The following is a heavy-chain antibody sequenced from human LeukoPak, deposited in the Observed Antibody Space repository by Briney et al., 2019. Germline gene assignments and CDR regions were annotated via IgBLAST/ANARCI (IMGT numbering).Heavy chain of an antibody. CDR2: INPNSGGT. CDR3: ARVEDTAMDLDY. J-gene: IGHJ4*02. CDR1: GYTFTDYS. Sequence: ASVKVSCKASGYTFTDYSMHWVRQAPGQGLEWMGWINPNSGGTNYAQKFQGRVTMTRDTSISTAYMELSRLRSDDTAVYYCARVEDTAMDLDYWGQGTLVTVSS. V-gene: IGHV1-2*02. D-gene: IGHD5-18*01.